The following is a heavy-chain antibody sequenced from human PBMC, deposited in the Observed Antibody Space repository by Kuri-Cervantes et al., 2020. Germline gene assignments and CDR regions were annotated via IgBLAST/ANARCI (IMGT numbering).Heavy chain of an antibody. CDR3: ARHGSSGYGDAFDI. CDR1: GVSISSYH. Sequence: SETLSLTCTVSGVSISSYHWSWIRQPAGRGLEWIGRIYTSGSTNYKASLKSRVTISVDKSKNQVSLKLSSVTAADTAVYYCARHGSSGYGDAFDIWGQGTMVTVSS. V-gene: IGHV4-4*07. J-gene: IGHJ3*02. D-gene: IGHD3-22*01. CDR2: IYTSGST.